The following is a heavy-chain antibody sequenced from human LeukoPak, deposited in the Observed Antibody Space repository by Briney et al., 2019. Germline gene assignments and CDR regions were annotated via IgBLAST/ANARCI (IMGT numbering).Heavy chain of an antibody. CDR1: GITVSSNY. V-gene: IGHV3-66*04. CDR3: TRLHYDVLTGPFDY. J-gene: IGHJ4*02. D-gene: IGHD3-9*01. Sequence: GGSLRLSCVASGITVSSNYMSWVRQAPGKGLEWVSIIYSGGATFYADSVKGRFIISRENSKNTLWLQMNSLRAEDTAVYYCTRLHYDVLTGPFDYWGQGTLVTVSS. CDR2: IYSGGAT.